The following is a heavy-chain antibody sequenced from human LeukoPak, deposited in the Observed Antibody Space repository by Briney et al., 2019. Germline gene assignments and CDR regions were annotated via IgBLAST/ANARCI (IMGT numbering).Heavy chain of an antibody. J-gene: IGHJ4*02. Sequence: SVKVSCKASGGTFSSYAISLVRQAPGQGLEWMGGIIPIFGTANYAQKFQGRVTITADESTSTAYMELSSLRSEDTAVYYCAKLRGYYDSSGSTRLGGYFDYWGQGTLVTVSS. CDR2: IIPIFGTA. CDR3: AKLRGYYDSSGSTRLGGYFDY. CDR1: GGTFSSYA. V-gene: IGHV1-69*13. D-gene: IGHD3-22*01.